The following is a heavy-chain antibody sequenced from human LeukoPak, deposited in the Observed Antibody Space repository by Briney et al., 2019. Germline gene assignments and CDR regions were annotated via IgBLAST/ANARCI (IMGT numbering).Heavy chain of an antibody. CDR3: AKQYVSC. D-gene: IGHD2-15*01. CDR1: GFSFKSYA. CDR2: ISESGDST. Sequence: GGSLRLSCAASGFSFKSYAMNWVRQAPWKGLEWVSSISESGDSTHYADSVKGRFTISRDNSLNTLDLQMNGLTAEDTAVYYRAKQYVSCWGQGTLVTVSS. V-gene: IGHV3-23*01. J-gene: IGHJ4*02.